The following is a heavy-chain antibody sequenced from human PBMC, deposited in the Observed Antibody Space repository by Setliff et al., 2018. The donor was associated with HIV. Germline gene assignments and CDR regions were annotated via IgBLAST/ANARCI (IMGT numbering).Heavy chain of an antibody. J-gene: IGHJ4*02. V-gene: IGHV3-48*01. D-gene: IGHD6-13*01. Sequence: PGGSLRLSCAASGFTFSSYSMNWVRQAPGKGLEWVSYISSSSSTIYYADSVKGRFTISRDNAKNSLYLQMNSLRAEDTDVYYCTRSRAAGFDYWGQGTLVTVSS. CDR2: ISSSSSTI. CDR1: GFTFSSYS. CDR3: TRSRAAGFDY.